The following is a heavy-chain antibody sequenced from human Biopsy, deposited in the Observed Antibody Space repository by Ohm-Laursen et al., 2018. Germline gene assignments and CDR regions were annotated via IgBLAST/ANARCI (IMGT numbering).Heavy chain of an antibody. V-gene: IGHV1-2*02. CDR1: GFSFTGYY. J-gene: IGHJ4*02. CDR2: ISPKSGDT. D-gene: IGHD6-19*01. Sequence: ASVKVFCQASGFSFTGYYIHWVRQAPGQGLECMGWISPKSGDTNYAHKFQGNITMTRDTSMSTAYMEMSRLRCDDTAVYYCALQSVAQMKNFDYWGQGTLVTASS. CDR3: ALQSVAQMKNFDY.